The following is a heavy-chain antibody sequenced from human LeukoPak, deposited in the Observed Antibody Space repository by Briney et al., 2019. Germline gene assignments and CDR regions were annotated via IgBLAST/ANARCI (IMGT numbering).Heavy chain of an antibody. J-gene: IGHJ6*03. CDR3: ARVATPPSGYYYYYMDV. D-gene: IGHD2-15*01. CDR1: GFTFSSYS. Sequence: SGGSLRLSCAASGFTFSSYSMNWVRQAPGKGLEWVSSISSSSYIYYADSVKGRFTISRDNAKNSLYLQMNSLRAEDTAVYYCARVATPPSGYYYYYMDVWGKGTTVTISS. V-gene: IGHV3-21*04. CDR2: ISSSSYI.